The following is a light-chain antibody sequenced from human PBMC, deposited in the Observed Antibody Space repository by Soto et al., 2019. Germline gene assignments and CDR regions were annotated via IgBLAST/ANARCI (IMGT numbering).Light chain of an antibody. V-gene: IGLV2-23*01. Sequence: QSVLTQPASVSGSPGQSITISCTGTSSDVGGYNLVSWYQQHPGTAPKLMIYEAFKRPSGVSNRFSGSKSGDTASLTISGLQAEDEADYYCCSYAGSTTLYVFGTRTKVTVL. J-gene: IGLJ1*01. CDR1: SSDVGGYNL. CDR2: EAF. CDR3: CSYAGSTTLYV.